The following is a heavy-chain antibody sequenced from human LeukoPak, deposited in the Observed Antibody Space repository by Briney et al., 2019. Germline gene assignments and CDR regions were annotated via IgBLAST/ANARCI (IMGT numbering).Heavy chain of an antibody. D-gene: IGHD2-2*01. CDR1: GFTFSSYG. V-gene: IGHV3-30*02. J-gene: IGHJ4*02. CDR3: AKDLGRGIVVVPAAKVRGGLDY. Sequence: PGGSLRLSCAASGFTFSSYGMHWVRQAPGKGLEWVAFIRYDGSNKYYADSVKGRFTISRDNSKNTLYLQMNSLRAEDTAVYYCAKDLGRGIVVVPAAKVRGGLDYWGQGTLVTVSS. CDR2: IRYDGSNK.